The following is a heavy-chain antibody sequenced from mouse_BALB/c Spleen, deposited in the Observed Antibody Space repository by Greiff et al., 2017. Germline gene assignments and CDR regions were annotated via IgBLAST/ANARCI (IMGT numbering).Heavy chain of an antibody. D-gene: IGHD3-1*01. CDR3: ARGGYPYAMDY. J-gene: IGHJ4*01. CDR2: ISYDGSN. CDR1: GYSITSGYY. V-gene: IGHV3-6*02. Sequence: EVKLQESGPGLVKPSQSLSLTCSVTGYSITSGYYWNWLRQFPGNKLEWVGYISYDGSNNYNPSLKNRISITRDTSKNQFFLKLNSLTTEDTATYYCARGGYPYAMDYWGQGTSVTVSS.